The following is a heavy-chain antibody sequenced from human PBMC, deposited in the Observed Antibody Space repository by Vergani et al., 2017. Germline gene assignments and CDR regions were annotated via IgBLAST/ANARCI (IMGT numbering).Heavy chain of an antibody. D-gene: IGHD7-27*01. CDR1: GYSISSGYY. CDR2: IYHSGST. CDR3: ARGMGIWGWFDP. V-gene: IGHV4-38-2*02. Sequence: QLQLQESGPGLVKPSETLSLTCTVSGYSISSGYYWGWIRQPPGKGLEWIGSIYHSGSTYYNPSLKSRVTISVDTSKNQFSLKLSSVTAADTAVYYCARGMGIWGWFDPWGQGTLVTVSS. J-gene: IGHJ5*02.